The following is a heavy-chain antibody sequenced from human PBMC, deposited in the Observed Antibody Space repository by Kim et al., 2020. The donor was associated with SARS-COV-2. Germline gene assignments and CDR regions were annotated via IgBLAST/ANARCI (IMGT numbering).Heavy chain of an antibody. D-gene: IGHD6-13*01. CDR1: GFTFSDSA. CDR2: IRRKDNNHAT. Sequence: GGSLRLSCAAYGFTFSDSAIHWVRQAAGKGREGVGRIRRKDNNHATLYAGSMKGRIAISRDDSDNTAYLQMNSLKTEDTAVYYCCRGTPDPNSNWDAFDIWGQGTMVTVSS. V-gene: IGHV3-73*01. CDR3: CRGTPDPNSNWDAFDI. J-gene: IGHJ3*02.